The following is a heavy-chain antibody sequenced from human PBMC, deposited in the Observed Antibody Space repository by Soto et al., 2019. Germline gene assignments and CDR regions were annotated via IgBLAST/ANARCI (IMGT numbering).Heavy chain of an antibody. CDR2: ISDGGTT. D-gene: IGHD3-22*01. CDR3: ARDHGYDSSGYYSYFFVY. CDR1: GGSVGTTDYN. Sequence: SETLSLTCSVSGGSVGTTDYNWSWIRQPPGKGLEWIGYISDGGTTNYNSSLKSRAIISLDTSKNQFSLRLSSVTAADTAVYYCARDHGYDSSGYYSYFFVYWGQGDLVTVSS. V-gene: IGHV4-30-4*01. J-gene: IGHJ4*02.